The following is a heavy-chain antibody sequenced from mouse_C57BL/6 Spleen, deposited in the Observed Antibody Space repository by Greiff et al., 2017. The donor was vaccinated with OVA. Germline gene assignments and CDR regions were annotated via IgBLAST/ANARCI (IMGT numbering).Heavy chain of an antibody. Sequence: EVMLVESGGGLVKPGGSLKLSCAASGFTFSSYAMSWVRQTPEKRLEWVATISDGGSYTYYPDNVKGRFTISRDNAKNNQYLQMSHLKSEDTAMYYCARRGGLTTVYYFDYWGQGTTLTVSS. J-gene: IGHJ2*01. CDR1: GFTFSSYA. V-gene: IGHV5-4*03. CDR3: ARRGGLTTVYYFDY. D-gene: IGHD1-1*01. CDR2: ISDGGSYT.